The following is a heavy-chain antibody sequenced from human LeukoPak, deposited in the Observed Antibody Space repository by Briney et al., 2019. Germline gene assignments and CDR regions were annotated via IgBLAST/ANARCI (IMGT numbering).Heavy chain of an antibody. CDR2: INWNGGET. CDR3: AREFYGSGSYYSVGY. J-gene: IGHJ4*02. Sequence: VGSLRLSCAASGFTFDVYGMSWVRQAPGKGLEWGSGINWNGGETGYADSVRGRFTISRDSAKLSVSVQMNSLRAEDTALYYCAREFYGSGSYYSVGYWGQGTLVTVSS. D-gene: IGHD3-10*01. V-gene: IGHV3-20*04. CDR1: GFTFDVYG.